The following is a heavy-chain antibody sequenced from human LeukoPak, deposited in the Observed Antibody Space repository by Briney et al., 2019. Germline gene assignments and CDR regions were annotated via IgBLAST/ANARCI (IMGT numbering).Heavy chain of an antibody. D-gene: IGHD2-2*01. V-gene: IGHV4-39*07. J-gene: IGHJ6*03. CDR2: IFYSGST. CDR1: GGSISTSNYY. CDR3: ARFVVVRGPMEYYYYYMDV. Sequence: SETLSLTCTVSGGSISTSNYYWGWIRQPPGKGLEWIGNIFYSGSTYYGPSLKSRLTISLDTSRNQFSLKLNSVTAADTAVYYCARFVVVRGPMEYYYYYMDVWGRGTTVIVSS.